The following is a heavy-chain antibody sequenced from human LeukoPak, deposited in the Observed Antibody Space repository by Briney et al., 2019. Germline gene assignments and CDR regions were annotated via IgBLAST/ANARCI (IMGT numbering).Heavy chain of an antibody. CDR3: AKDQAIIKDAAAAGTVAVAGTIDY. CDR2: IKQDGSEK. D-gene: IGHD6-19*01. CDR1: GGSMSTSSHY. V-gene: IGHV3-7*03. J-gene: IGHJ4*02. Sequence: PSETLSLTCTVSGGSMSTSSHYWDWVRQSPGKGLEWVANIKQDGSEKYYVDSVKGRFTISRDNSKNTLYLQMNSLRAEDTAVYYCAKDQAIIKDAAAAGTVAVAGTIDYWGQGTLVTVSS.